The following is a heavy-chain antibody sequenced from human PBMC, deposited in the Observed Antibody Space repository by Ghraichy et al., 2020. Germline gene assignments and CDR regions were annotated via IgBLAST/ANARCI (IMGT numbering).Heavy chain of an antibody. Sequence: ASVKVSCKASGYTFTSYYMHWVRQAPGQGLEWMGIINPSGGSTSYAQKFQGRVTMTRDTSTSTVYMELSSLRSEDTAVYYCARDTTRGYSYVPYYYGMDVWGQGTTVTVSS. CDR2: INPSGGST. J-gene: IGHJ6*02. CDR3: ARDTTRGYSYVPYYYGMDV. D-gene: IGHD5-18*01. CDR1: GYTFTSYY. V-gene: IGHV1-46*01.